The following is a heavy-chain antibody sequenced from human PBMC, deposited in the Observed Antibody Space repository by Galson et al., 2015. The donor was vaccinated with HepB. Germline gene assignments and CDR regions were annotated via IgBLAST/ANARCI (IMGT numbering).Heavy chain of an antibody. D-gene: IGHD6-13*01. V-gene: IGHV3-7*03. J-gene: IGHJ2*01. CDR2: IKQDGSEK. CDR3: ARVGVSIAAAGKGNWYFDL. Sequence: SLRLSCAASGFTFSSYWMSWVRQAPGKGLEWVANIKQDGSEKYYVDSVKGRFTISRDNAKNSLYLQMNSLRAEDTAVYYCARVGVSIAAAGKGNWYFDLWGRGTLVTVSS. CDR1: GFTFSSYW.